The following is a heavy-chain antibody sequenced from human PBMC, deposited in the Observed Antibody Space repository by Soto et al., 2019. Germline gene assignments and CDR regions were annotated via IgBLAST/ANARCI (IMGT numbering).Heavy chain of an antibody. Sequence: GGSLRLSCAASGITFRSYDMSWVRQAPGKGLEWVSVISGSGGLTYNADSVKGRFTISRDDSKNTLYLQMNSLRAEDTAVYYCARGWRPFMDVWGKGTTVTVSS. D-gene: IGHD6-25*01. V-gene: IGHV3-23*01. CDR2: ISGSGGLT. CDR3: ARGWRPFMDV. J-gene: IGHJ6*03. CDR1: GITFRSYD.